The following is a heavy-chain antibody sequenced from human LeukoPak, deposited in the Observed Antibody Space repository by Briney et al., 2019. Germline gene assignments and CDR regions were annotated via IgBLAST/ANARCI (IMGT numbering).Heavy chain of an antibody. V-gene: IGHV4-34*01. CDR3: ARRSTYYDFWSGYDY. J-gene: IGHJ4*02. CDR1: GGSFSGYY. Sequence: SETLSLTCAVYGGSFSGYYWSWIRQPPGKGLEWIGEINHSGSTNYNPSLKSRVTISVDTSKNQFSLKLSSVTAADTAVYYCARRSTYYDFWSGYDYWGQGTLVTASS. D-gene: IGHD3-3*01. CDR2: INHSGST.